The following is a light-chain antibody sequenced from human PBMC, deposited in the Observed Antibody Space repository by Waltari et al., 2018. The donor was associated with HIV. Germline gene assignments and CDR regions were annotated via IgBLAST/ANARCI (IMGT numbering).Light chain of an antibody. CDR3: SSYTSFSTVL. J-gene: IGLJ2*01. Sequence: QSALTQPASVAGSPGPSITISCPGTRSDVGTYMPVCCYQHHPGKTPKLMIYEGNKRPSGVSNRFSGSKSGNTASLTISGLQAEDEADYYCSSYTSFSTVLFGGGTKLTVL. CDR2: EGN. V-gene: IGLV2-23*01. CDR1: RSDVGTYMP.